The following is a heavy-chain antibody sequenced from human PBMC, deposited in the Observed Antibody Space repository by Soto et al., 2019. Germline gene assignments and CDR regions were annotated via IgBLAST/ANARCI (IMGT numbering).Heavy chain of an antibody. D-gene: IGHD4-17*01. J-gene: IGHJ5*02. CDR2: ISTYNVNT. Sequence: ASVKVSCKASGYTFTKYGINWLRQAPGQGLEWMGWISTYNVNTYYAQKFKGRATLTTDTSTNTAYMELRSLTSDDTAVYYCARALTVTTSLDLWGLGTLVTVSS. V-gene: IGHV1-18*04. CDR1: GYTFTKYG. CDR3: ARALTVTTSLDL.